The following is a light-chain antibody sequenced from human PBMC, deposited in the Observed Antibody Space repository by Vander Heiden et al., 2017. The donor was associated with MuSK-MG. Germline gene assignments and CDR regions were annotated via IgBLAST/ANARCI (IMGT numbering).Light chain of an antibody. V-gene: IGKV1-5*01. Sequence: DIQMTHSPSTLSASVGDRVTITCRASRSISSWLAWYQQKPGKAPKLLIYDASSLESGVPSRFSGSGSGTEFTLTISSLQPDDFATYYCQQKNSYSYTFGQGTKLEIK. CDR1: RSISSW. J-gene: IGKJ2*01. CDR3: QQKNSYSYT. CDR2: DAS.